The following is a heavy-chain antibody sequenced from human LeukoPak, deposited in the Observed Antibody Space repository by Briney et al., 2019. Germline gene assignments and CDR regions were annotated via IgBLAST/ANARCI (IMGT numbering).Heavy chain of an antibody. J-gene: IGHJ3*02. D-gene: IGHD3-9*01. CDR2: ICCSGGST. CDR1: GFTFSSYA. V-gene: IGHV3-23*01. CDR3: AKALPRSIWVWGAFDI. Sequence: PGGSLRLSCAASGFTFSSYAMSWVRQAPGKGLEWVWDICCSGGSTYYADSMKGRFTISRDNSKNTLYLQMNSLTAEDTAVYYCAKALPRSIWVWGAFDIWGQGTMVAVSS.